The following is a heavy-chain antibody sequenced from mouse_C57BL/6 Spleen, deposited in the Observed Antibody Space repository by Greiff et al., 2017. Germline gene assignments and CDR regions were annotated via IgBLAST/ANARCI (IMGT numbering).Heavy chain of an antibody. CDR2: INPSTGGT. CDR1: GYSFTGYY. J-gene: IGHJ2*01. CDR3: ARRDYGSGYFDY. D-gene: IGHD1-1*01. Sequence: EVQVVESGPELVKPGASVKISCKASGYSFTGYYMNWVKQSPEKSLEWIGEINPSTGGTTYNQKFKAKATLTVDKSSSTAYMQLKSLTSEDSAVYYCARRDYGSGYFDYWGQGTTLTVSS. V-gene: IGHV1-42*01.